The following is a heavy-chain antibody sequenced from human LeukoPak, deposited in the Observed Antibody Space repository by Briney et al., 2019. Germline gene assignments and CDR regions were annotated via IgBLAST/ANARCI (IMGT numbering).Heavy chain of an antibody. J-gene: IGHJ3*02. Sequence: SVKVSCKASGGTFSSYAISWVRQAPGQGLEWMGGIIPIFGTANYAQKFQGRVTITADESTSTAYMEMSSLRSEDTAVYYCARDLTYYYDSSGYYWDAFDIWGQGTMVTVSS. CDR3: ARDLTYYYDSSGYYWDAFDI. CDR2: IIPIFGTA. D-gene: IGHD3-22*01. CDR1: GGTFSSYA. V-gene: IGHV1-69*01.